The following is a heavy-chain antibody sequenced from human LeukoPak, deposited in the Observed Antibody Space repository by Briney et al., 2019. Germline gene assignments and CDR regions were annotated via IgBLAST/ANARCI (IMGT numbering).Heavy chain of an antibody. D-gene: IGHD7-27*01. CDR3: ARDGDLNWFDP. V-gene: IGHV4-39*07. J-gene: IGHJ5*02. Sequence: SETLSLTCTVSGCSISSSSYYWGWIRQPPGKGLEWIGRIYTSGSTNYNPSLKSRVTISVDTSKNQFSLKLNSVTAADTAVYYCARDGDLNWFDPWGQGTLVTASS. CDR1: GCSISSSSYY. CDR2: IYTSGST.